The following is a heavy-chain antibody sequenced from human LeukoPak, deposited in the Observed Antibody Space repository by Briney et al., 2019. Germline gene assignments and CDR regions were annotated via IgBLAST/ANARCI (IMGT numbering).Heavy chain of an antibody. V-gene: IGHV1-3*01. CDR1: GYTFTSYA. D-gene: IGHD3-10*01. Sequence: GASVKVSCKASGYTFTSYAMHWVRQAPGQRLEWMGWINAGNGNTKYSQKFQGRVTITRDTSASTAYMELSSLRSEDTAVYYCARDRWAFGELLELTYYFDYWGQGTLVTVSS. CDR2: INAGNGNT. J-gene: IGHJ4*02. CDR3: ARDRWAFGELLELTYYFDY.